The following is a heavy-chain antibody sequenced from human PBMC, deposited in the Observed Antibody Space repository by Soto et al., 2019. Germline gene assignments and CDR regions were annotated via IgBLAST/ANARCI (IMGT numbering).Heavy chain of an antibody. CDR2: IWYDGTQK. Sequence: QVQLEESGGGVVQPGRSLRLSCEASGFTFNTYSMHWVRQPPGKGLEWLAAIWYDGTQKYYADSVKGRFISSRDNSKKTLYLEMNSLSAEDKAVYYCARAGGTTVTGLWHFDSWGQGTLVTVSS. J-gene: IGHJ4*02. CDR1: GFTFNTYS. CDR3: ARAGGTTVTGLWHFDS. D-gene: IGHD4-17*01. V-gene: IGHV3-33*01.